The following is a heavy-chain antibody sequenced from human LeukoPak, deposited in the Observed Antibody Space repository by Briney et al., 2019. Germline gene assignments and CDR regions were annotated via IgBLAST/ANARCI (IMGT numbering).Heavy chain of an antibody. J-gene: IGHJ4*02. CDR2: IRYDGSNK. CDR3: AKDLGLGWELLPDC. CDR1: GFTFSSYG. D-gene: IGHD3-10*01. V-gene: IGHV3-30*02. Sequence: PGGSLRLSCAASGFTFSSYGMHWVRQAPGKGLEWVAFIRYDGSNKYYADSVKGRFTISRDNSKNTLYLQMNSLRAEDTAVYYCAKDLGLGWELLPDCWGQGTLVTVSS.